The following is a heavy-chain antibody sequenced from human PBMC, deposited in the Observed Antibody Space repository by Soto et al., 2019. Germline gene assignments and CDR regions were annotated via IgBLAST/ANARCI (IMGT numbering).Heavy chain of an antibody. CDR2: TYYRSKWYN. D-gene: IGHD3-22*01. Sequence: SQTLSLTCAISGDSVSSNSAAWNWIRQSPSRGLEWLGRTYYRSKWYNDYAVSVKSRITINPDTSKNQFSLQLNSVTPEDTAVYYCARYIYYDSSGYYPPADYYYYGMDVWGQGTTVTVSS. CDR1: GDSVSSNSAA. J-gene: IGHJ6*02. V-gene: IGHV6-1*01. CDR3: ARYIYYDSSGYYPPADYYYYGMDV.